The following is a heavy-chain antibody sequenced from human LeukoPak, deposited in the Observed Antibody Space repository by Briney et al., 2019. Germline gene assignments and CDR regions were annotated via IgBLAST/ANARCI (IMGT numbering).Heavy chain of an antibody. V-gene: IGHV1-3*03. D-gene: IGHD4-11*01. CDR1: GYTFTSYA. CDR2: INAGNGNT. CDR3: ARSTVTTATGLFDY. Sequence: ASVKVPCKASGYTFTSYAMHWVRQAPGQRLEWMGWINAGNGNTKYSQEFQGRVTITRDTSASTAYMELSSLRSEDMAVYYCARSTVTTATGLFDYWGQGTLVTVSS. J-gene: IGHJ4*02.